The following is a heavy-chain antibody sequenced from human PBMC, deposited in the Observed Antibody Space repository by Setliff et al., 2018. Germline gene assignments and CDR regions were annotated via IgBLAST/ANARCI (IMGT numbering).Heavy chain of an antibody. Sequence: GASVKVSCKASGGTFSSYAISWVRQAPGQGLEWVGWISGYNSNTIYAQNFQGRVTMTTDTSTSTAYMELRSLRSDDTAVYYCARVPSYDSSGYYYYYYYYMDVWGKGTTVTVSS. V-gene: IGHV1-18*01. J-gene: IGHJ6*03. CDR1: GGTFSSYA. CDR3: ARVPSYDSSGYYYYYYYYMDV. D-gene: IGHD3-22*01. CDR2: ISGYNSNT.